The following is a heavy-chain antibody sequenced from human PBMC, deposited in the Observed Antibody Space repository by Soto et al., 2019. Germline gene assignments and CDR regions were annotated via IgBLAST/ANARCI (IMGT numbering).Heavy chain of an antibody. V-gene: IGHV3-49*04. D-gene: IGHD6-13*01. Sequence: PGGALRLSCTASVFTFGYYAMIWVRQAPGKGLEWVGFIRSKAYGGTTEYAASVKGRFTISRDDSKSIAYLQMNSLKTEDTAVYYCTRDLPAYSSSWYPFDYWGQGTLVTVSS. CDR2: IRSKAYGGTT. CDR3: TRDLPAYSSSWYPFDY. J-gene: IGHJ4*02. CDR1: VFTFGYYA.